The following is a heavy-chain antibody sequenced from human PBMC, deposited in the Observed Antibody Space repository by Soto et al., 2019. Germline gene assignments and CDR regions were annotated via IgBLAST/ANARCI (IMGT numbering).Heavy chain of an antibody. CDR1: GGSIISGDYY. J-gene: IGHJ4*02. CDR3: ARASTTVTTLDY. Sequence: SETLSLTCTVSGGSIISGDYYWSWIRQPPGKGLEWIGYIYYSGDTSYNPSLKSRVTISIDTSKNQFSLKLSSVTAADTAVYYCARASTTVTTLDYWGQGTLVTVSS. D-gene: IGHD4-17*01. CDR2: IYYSGDT. V-gene: IGHV4-30-4*08.